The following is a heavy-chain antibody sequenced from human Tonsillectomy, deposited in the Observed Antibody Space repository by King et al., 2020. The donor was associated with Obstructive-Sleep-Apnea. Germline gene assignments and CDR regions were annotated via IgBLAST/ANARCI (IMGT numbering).Heavy chain of an antibody. V-gene: IGHV4-59*01. CDR2: IFYSGST. CDR1: GGSISSYF. J-gene: IGHJ4*02. CDR3: ARGPETYYFDY. Sequence: VQLQESGPGLVKPSETLSLTCTVSGGSISSYFWNWIRQPPGKRLEWIGYIFYSGSTTYNPSLKSRVTMSIDTSKNQFSLKLSSLTAADTAVYYCARGPETYYFDYWGQGTLVTVSS.